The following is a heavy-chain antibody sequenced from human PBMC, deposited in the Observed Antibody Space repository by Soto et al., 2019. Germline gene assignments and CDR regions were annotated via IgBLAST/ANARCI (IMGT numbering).Heavy chain of an antibody. CDR1: GGTFSSHT. V-gene: IGHV1-69*08. J-gene: IGHJ2*01. D-gene: IGHD4-17*01. CDR2: IIPALGTA. Sequence: QDQLVQFGSEVKKSGSSLKVSCKASGGTFSSHTFSWVRQAPGQGLEWMGRIIPALGTATYAQKFQGRVTITADESATTVYMELNSLRSEDTAVYYCARPDFGDYWYFDLWGRGTLVTVSS. CDR3: ARPDFGDYWYFDL.